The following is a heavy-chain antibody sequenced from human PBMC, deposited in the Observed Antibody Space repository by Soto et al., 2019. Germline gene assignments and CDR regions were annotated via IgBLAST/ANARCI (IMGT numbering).Heavy chain of an antibody. CDR3: ASFFGQTTVTKDAFDI. D-gene: IGHD4-17*01. Sequence: QVQLVQSGAEVKKPGSSVKVSYKASGGTFSSYTISWVRQAPGQGLEWMGRIIPILGIANYAQKFQGRVTITADKSTSTAYMELSSLRSEDTAVYYCASFFGQTTVTKDAFDIWGQGTMVTVSS. CDR1: GGTFSSYT. CDR2: IIPILGIA. V-gene: IGHV1-69*02. J-gene: IGHJ3*02.